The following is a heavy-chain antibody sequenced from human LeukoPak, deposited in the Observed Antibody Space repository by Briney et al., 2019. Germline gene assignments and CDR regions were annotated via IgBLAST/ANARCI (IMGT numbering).Heavy chain of an antibody. D-gene: IGHD3-22*01. J-gene: IGHJ4*02. CDR1: GFTFSSYA. CDR2: ISGSGGST. Sequence: GGSLRLSCAASGFTFSSYAMSWVRQAPGKGLEWVSAISGSGGSTYYADSVKGRFTISRDNSKNTLYLQMNNLRAEDTAVYYCAKDPNYYDSSGYFPDYWGQGTLVTVSS. CDR3: AKDPNYYDSSGYFPDY. V-gene: IGHV3-23*01.